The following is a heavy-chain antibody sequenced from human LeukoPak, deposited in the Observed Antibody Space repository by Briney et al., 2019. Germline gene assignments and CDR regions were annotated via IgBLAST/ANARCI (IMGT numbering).Heavy chain of an antibody. CDR2: ISTGGGGT. CDR1: GFTFSSYA. D-gene: IGHD2-2*01. CDR3: AKDSPAATYYHYAMDV. V-gene: IGHV3-23*01. Sequence: GGSLRLSCVVSGFTFSSYAMTWVRQAPGKGLEWVSGISTGGGGTYYADSVKGRFTISRDNSKNTLYLQMNSLRAEDTVVYYCAKDSPAATYYHYAMDVWGQGTTVTVSS. J-gene: IGHJ6*02.